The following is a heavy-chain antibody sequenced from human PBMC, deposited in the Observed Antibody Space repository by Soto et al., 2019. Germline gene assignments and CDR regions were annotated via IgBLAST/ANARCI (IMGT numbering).Heavy chain of an antibody. CDR1: GYTFTSYD. V-gene: IGHV1-8*01. CDR3: ARGDQNIVLMVYASNWFDP. Sequence: APVKVSCKASGYTFTSYDINWVRQATGQGLEWMGWMNPNSGNTGYAQKFQGRVTMARNTSISTAYMELSSLRSEDTAVYYCARGDQNIVLMVYASNWFDPWGQGTLVTVSS. J-gene: IGHJ5*02. D-gene: IGHD2-8*01. CDR2: MNPNSGNT.